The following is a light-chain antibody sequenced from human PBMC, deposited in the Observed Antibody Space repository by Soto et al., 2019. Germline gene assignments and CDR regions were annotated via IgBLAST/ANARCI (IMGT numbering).Light chain of an antibody. Sequence: EIVMKQSPATLSVSPGEGATLSCRASQSVSRYLAWYQQKPGQAPRLLIFGASSRATGIPDRFSGSGSGTDGTITISRLEQGDFAVYYCQQHGISNITFGQGTRLEIK. CDR2: GAS. J-gene: IGKJ5*01. V-gene: IGKV3-20*01. CDR1: QSVSRY. CDR3: QQHGISNIT.